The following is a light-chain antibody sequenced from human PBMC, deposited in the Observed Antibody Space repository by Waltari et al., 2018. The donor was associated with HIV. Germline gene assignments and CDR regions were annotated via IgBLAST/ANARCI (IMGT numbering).Light chain of an antibody. CDR3: QQGYSTPPT. CDR2: GAS. J-gene: IGKJ2*01. CDR1: QSINNN. V-gene: IGKV3-15*01. Sequence: EILMTQSPATLSVSPGERATLSCRASQSINNNLAWYQQKPGQAPRLLIYGASTGATGVPSRFSGSGSGTDFTLTISSLQPEDFATYYCQQGYSTPPTFGQGTKLEIK.